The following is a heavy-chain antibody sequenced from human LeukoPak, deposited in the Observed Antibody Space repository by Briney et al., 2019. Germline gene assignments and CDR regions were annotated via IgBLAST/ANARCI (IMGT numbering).Heavy chain of an antibody. CDR1: GFTFSSYS. Sequence: GGSLRLSCAASGFTFSSYSMNWVRQAPGKGLEWVSYISSSSSTIYYADSVKGRFTISRDNAKNSLYLQMNSLRAEDTAVYYCARDLSPTYYYGSGSYYGYWGQGTLVTVSS. CDR2: ISSSSSTI. J-gene: IGHJ4*02. CDR3: ARDLSPTYYYGSGSYYGY. D-gene: IGHD3-10*01. V-gene: IGHV3-48*01.